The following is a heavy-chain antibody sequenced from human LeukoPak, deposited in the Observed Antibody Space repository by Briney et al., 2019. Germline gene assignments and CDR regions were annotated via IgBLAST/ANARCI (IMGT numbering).Heavy chain of an antibody. CDR3: ARRGYGYAFDI. CDR1: GYSISSGDY. V-gene: IGHV4-38-2*02. CDR2: IYHSGRT. D-gene: IGHD5-18*01. J-gene: IGHJ3*02. Sequence: SETLSLTCTVSGYSISSGDYWGWIRQPPGKGLEWIGSIYHSGRTYYNPSLKSRVTISVDTSKNQFSLKLSSVTAADTAVYYCARRGYGYAFDIWGQGTMVTVSS.